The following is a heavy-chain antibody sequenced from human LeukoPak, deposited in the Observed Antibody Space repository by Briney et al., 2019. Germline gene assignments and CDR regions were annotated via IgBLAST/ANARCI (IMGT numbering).Heavy chain of an antibody. Sequence: GGSLRLSCAASGFTVSSNYMSWVRQAPGKGLEWVSLLYSGGTTYYADSVKGRFTISRDNSKNTLYLQMNSLSAEDTAVYYCARFTTVTTSWYFDLWGRGTLVTVSS. D-gene: IGHD4-17*01. J-gene: IGHJ2*01. CDR2: LYSGGTT. CDR3: ARFTTVTTSWYFDL. CDR1: GFTVSSNY. V-gene: IGHV3-53*01.